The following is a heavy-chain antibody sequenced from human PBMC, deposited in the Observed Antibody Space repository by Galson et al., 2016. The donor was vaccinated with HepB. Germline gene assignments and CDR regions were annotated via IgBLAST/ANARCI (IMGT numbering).Heavy chain of an antibody. V-gene: IGHV3-53*01. D-gene: IGHD4-11*01. Sequence: SLRLSCAASGFIVSDSYISWVRQAPGKGLEWVSIFYRGGSTYYADSVKGRFTISRDNSKNTLYLQMNSLRAEDTAVYYCARRVNYTTYALDYWGQGTLVTVSS. CDR3: ARRVNYTTYALDY. CDR1: GFIVSDSY. J-gene: IGHJ4*02. CDR2: FYRGGST.